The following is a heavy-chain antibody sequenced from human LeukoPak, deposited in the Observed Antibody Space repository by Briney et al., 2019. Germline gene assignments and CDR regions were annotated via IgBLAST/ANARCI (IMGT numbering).Heavy chain of an antibody. V-gene: IGHV1-46*01. CDR3: ARGPRITLIRGGQWYYYMDV. CDR2: INPSGGST. Sequence: GASVKVSCKASGYTLTNYYMHWVRQAPGQGLEWMGIINPSGGSTTYAQKFQGRVTMTRDTSTSIVYMELSSLRSEDTAVYYCARGPRITLIRGGQWYYYMDVWGKGTTVTISS. D-gene: IGHD3-10*01. J-gene: IGHJ6*03. CDR1: GYTLTNYY.